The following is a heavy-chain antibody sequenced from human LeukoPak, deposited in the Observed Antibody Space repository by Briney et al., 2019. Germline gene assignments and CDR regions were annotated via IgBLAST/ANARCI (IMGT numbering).Heavy chain of an antibody. V-gene: IGHV3-74*01. D-gene: IGHD2-15*01. CDR2: INSDWRST. CDR3: VGSYCSGGSCYSASGY. CDR1: GFTFRSYW. J-gene: IGHJ4*02. Sequence: PGGSLRLSCAASGFTFRSYWMHWVRQAPGKGLVWVSRINSDWRSTSYEDSVKGRFTTSRDNAKHTLYLQMNSLRAEDSAVYYCVGSYCSGGSCYSASGYWGQGTLVTVSS.